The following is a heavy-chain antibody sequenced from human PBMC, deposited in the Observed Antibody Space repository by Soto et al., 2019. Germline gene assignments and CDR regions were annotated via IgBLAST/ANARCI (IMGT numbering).Heavy chain of an antibody. J-gene: IGHJ5*02. CDR1: GFSLSTTGVG. Sequence: QITLKESGPTLVRPTQTLTLTCTFSGFSLSTTGVGVGWIRQPPGKALEWLALIYWDDDNRYSPSLKSRLTITKDTAKNEVILTMTTSEPVDPAPYYCAQRLRDSGLGRERANVLDPSGQGTLVTVSS. CDR2: IYWDDDN. V-gene: IGHV2-5*02. CDR3: AQRLRDSGLGRERANVLDP. D-gene: IGHD3-16*01.